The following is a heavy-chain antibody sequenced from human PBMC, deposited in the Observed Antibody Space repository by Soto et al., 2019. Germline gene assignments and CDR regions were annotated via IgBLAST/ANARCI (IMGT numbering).Heavy chain of an antibody. Sequence: ASVKVSCKASGYTFTSYGISWVRQAPGQGLEWMGWISAYNGNTNYAQTLQGRVTMTTDTSTSTAYMELRSLRSDDTAVYYCARREVRRNWFDPWGQGTLVTVSS. CDR1: GYTFTSYG. D-gene: IGHD3-10*01. V-gene: IGHV1-18*01. CDR2: ISAYNGNT. CDR3: ARREVRRNWFDP. J-gene: IGHJ5*02.